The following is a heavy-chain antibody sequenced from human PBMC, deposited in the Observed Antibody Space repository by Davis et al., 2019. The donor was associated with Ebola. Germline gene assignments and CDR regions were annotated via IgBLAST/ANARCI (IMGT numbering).Heavy chain of an antibody. V-gene: IGHV3-30-3*01. CDR1: GFTFSSYA. J-gene: IGHJ4*02. D-gene: IGHD5-12*01. CDR3: AKVMATIWNDY. Sequence: GGSLRLSCAASGFTFSSYAMHWVRQAPGKGLEWVAVISYDGSNKYYADSVKGRFTISRDNSKNTLYLQMNSLRAEDTAVYYCAKVMATIWNDYWGQGTLVTVSS. CDR2: ISYDGSNK.